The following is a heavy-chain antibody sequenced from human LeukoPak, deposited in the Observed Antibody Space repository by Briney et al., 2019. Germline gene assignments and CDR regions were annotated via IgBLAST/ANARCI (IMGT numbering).Heavy chain of an antibody. Sequence: SETLSLTCTVSGASISTYYWSWIRQPPGKGLESIGHIYYTGSTNYNPSLKSRVTISVDTSKNQFSLKLSSVTAADTAVYYCAKGKGGMDVWGKGTTVTISS. CDR1: GASISTYY. CDR3: AKGKGGMDV. J-gene: IGHJ6*03. V-gene: IGHV4-59*01. CDR2: IYYTGST.